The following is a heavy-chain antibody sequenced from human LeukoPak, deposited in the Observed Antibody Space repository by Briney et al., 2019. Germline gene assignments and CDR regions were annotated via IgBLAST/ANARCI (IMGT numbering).Heavy chain of an antibody. V-gene: IGHV3-23*01. CDR2: ISHNSDIT. D-gene: IGHD3-3*01. CDR3: AKVESGFLERN. J-gene: IGHJ4*02. Sequence: SGGSLRLSCAASGFTFGNYAMSWVRQPPGKGLEWVSVISHNSDITRNADSVKGRFTISRDISKSTLYLQMNSLRADDTAVYYCAKVESGFLERNWGQGTLVTVSS. CDR1: GFTFGNYA.